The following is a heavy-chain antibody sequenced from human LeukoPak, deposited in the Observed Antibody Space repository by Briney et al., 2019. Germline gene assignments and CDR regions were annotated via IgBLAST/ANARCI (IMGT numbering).Heavy chain of an antibody. V-gene: IGHV1-3*01. CDR3: ARGLWYYDSSGQEDYFDY. J-gene: IGHJ4*02. CDR1: GYTFTSYA. D-gene: IGHD3-22*01. CDR2: INAGNGNT. Sequence: ASVKVSCKASGYTFTSYAMHWVRQAPGQRLEWMGWINAGNGNTKYSQKFQGRVTITRDTSASTAYMELSSLRSEDTAVYYCARGLWYYDSSGQEDYFDYWGQGTLVTVSS.